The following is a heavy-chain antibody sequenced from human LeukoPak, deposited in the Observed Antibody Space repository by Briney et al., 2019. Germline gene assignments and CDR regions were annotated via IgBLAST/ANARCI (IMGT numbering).Heavy chain of an antibody. CDR1: GGSISNYY. CDR3: ARQSISSRRAFDI. D-gene: IGHD6-6*01. CDR2: SYYSGST. Sequence: SETLSLTCSVSGGSISNYYWSWIRQPPGKGLEYIGYSYYSGSTDYNPSLKSRVTISADTSKNQFSLMLTSVTAADSAVYYCARQSISSRRAFDIWGQGTMVTVSS. V-gene: IGHV4-59*08. J-gene: IGHJ3*02.